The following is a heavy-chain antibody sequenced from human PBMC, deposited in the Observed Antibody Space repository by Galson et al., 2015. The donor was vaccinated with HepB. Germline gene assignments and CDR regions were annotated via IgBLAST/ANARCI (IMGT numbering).Heavy chain of an antibody. V-gene: IGHV1-24*01. CDR3: ARGFHNDWPNYYFDN. CDR2: FDPKDGKI. D-gene: IGHD1-1*01. Sequence: SVKVSCKVSGYTLIELSIHWVRQAAGKGPEWMGGFDPKDGKIIYAQRFRDRITLTEEPSTVTAYMELSSLTAEDTALYFCARGFHNDWPNYYFDNWGQGSLVTVSS. J-gene: IGHJ4*02. CDR1: GYTLIELS.